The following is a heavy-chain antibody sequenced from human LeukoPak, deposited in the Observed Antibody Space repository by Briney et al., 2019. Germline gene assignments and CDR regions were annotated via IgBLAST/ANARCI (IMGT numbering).Heavy chain of an antibody. V-gene: IGHV1-69*01. CDR2: IIPIFGTA. CDR1: GGTFSSYA. Sequence: GASVKVSCKASGGTFSSYAISWVRQAPGQGLEWMGGIIPIFGTANYAQKFQGGVTITADESTSTAYMELSSLRSEDTAVYYCAREGRGDYVWGSYRQGNNYFDYWGQGTLVTVSS. CDR3: AREGRGDYVWGSYRQGNNYFDY. D-gene: IGHD3-16*02. J-gene: IGHJ4*02.